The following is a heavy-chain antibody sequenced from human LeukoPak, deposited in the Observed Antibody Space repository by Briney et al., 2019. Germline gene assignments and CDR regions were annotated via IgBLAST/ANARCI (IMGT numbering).Heavy chain of an antibody. V-gene: IGHV1-2*02. D-gene: IGHD3-22*01. CDR2: IHPNSAPT. CDR3: TREDYYDSSGADY. CDR1: GYTFTGYY. Sequence: ASVKVSCEASGYTFTGYYMHWVRQAPGQGLEWMGWIHPNSAPTKFAQKFQDRVTMTRDTTISTVYMELRSLKSDDTAVYYCTREDYYDSSGADYWGQGTLVTVSS. J-gene: IGHJ4*02.